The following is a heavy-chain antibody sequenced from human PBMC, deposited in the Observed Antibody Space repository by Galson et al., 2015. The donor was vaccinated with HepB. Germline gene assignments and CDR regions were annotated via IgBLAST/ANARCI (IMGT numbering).Heavy chain of an antibody. J-gene: IGHJ3*02. Sequence: SLRLSCAASGFTFSDHYMDWVRQAPGKGLEWVGRTRNKANSYTTEYAASVKGRFTISRDDSKNSLYLQMNSLKTEDTAVYYCARVVQDSSGYYYHWAVDFDGAFDIWGQGTMVTVSS. CDR1: GFTFSDHY. CDR3: ARVVQDSSGYYYHWAVDFDGAFDI. V-gene: IGHV3-72*01. D-gene: IGHD3-22*01. CDR2: TRNKANSYTT.